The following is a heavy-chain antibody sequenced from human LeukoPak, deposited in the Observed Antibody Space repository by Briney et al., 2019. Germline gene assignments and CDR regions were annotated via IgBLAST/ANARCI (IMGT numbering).Heavy chain of an antibody. CDR2: IRYEGSNK. J-gene: IGHJ4*02. Sequence: PGGSLRLSRAASGFTFSSYGMHWVRQASGKGLEWVAFIRYEGSNKYYADSVKGRFTISRDNSKNTLYLQMHSLRAEDTAVYYCAKAIGVARTHHPTSFDYWGQGTLVTVSS. V-gene: IGHV3-30*02. D-gene: IGHD6-19*01. CDR3: AKAIGVARTHHPTSFDY. CDR1: GFTFSSYG.